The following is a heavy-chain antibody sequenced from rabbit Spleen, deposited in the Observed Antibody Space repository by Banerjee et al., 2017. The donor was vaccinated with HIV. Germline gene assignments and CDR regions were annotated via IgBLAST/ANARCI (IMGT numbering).Heavy chain of an antibody. J-gene: IGHJ6*01. V-gene: IGHV1S45*01. CDR1: GFDLSSYG. CDR2: IGAGVSYTT. Sequence: QEQLVESGGGLVQPGGSLKLSCKASGFDLSSYGVSWVRQPPGKGPEWIACIGAGVSYTTYYATWAKGRFTISKTSSTTVTLQMTSLTAADTATYFCARDSGTSFSSYGMDLWGPGTLVTVS. CDR3: ARDSGTSFSSYGMDL. D-gene: IGHD8-1*01.